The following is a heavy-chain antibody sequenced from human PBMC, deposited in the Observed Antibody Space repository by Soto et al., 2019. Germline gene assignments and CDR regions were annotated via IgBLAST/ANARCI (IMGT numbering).Heavy chain of an antibody. CDR2: IYYSGST. J-gene: IGHJ4*02. CDR1: GGSISSYY. V-gene: IGHV4-59*01. D-gene: IGHD3-9*01. CDR3: ARGGNFDWLLYWVY. Sequence: ASETMSLTSTVAGGSISSYYWSWIRQPPGKGLEWIGYIYYSGSTNYNPSLKSRVTISVDTSKNQFSLKLSSVTAADTAVYYCARGGNFDWLLYWVYWGQGTLVTVSS.